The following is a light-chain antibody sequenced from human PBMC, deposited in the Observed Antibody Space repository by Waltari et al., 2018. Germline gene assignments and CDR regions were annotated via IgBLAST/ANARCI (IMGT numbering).Light chain of an antibody. CDR1: SSDVGTYNY. Sequence: QSAPTQPASVSGSPGQSITISCTGTSSDVGTYNYVSWYQQHPGKAPNLMSYDVSNRPSGVSNRFSGSKSGNTASLTISGLQAEDEADYYCSSYTSSSTVVFGGGTKLTVL. V-gene: IGLV2-14*01. CDR2: DVS. J-gene: IGLJ2*01. CDR3: SSYTSSSTVV.